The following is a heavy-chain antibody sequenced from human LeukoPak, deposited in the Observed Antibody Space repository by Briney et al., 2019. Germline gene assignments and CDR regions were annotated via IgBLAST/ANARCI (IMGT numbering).Heavy chain of an antibody. CDR3: ARGMGKYYFDY. D-gene: IGHD1-26*01. Sequence: SETLSLTCTVSGGSVSSYYWSWIRQPPGKGLEWIGYIYYSGSTNYNPSLKSRVTISVDTSKNQFSLKLSSVTAADTAVYYCARGMGKYYFDYWGQGTLVTVSS. CDR1: GGSVSSYY. J-gene: IGHJ4*02. CDR2: IYYSGST. V-gene: IGHV4-59*02.